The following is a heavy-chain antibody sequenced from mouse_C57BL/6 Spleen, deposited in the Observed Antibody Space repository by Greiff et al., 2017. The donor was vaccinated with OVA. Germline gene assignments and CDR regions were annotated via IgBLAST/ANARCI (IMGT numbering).Heavy chain of an antibody. CDR2: ISSGSSTI. D-gene: IGHD2-1*01. V-gene: IGHV5-17*01. CDR3: ARGNYGGFAY. Sequence: DVHLVESGGGLVKPGGSLKLSCAASGFTFSDYGMHWVRQAPEKGLEWVAYISSGSSTIYYADTVKGRFTISRDNAKNTLFLQMTSLRSEDTAMYYCARGNYGGFAYWGQGTLVTVSA. CDR1: GFTFSDYG. J-gene: IGHJ3*01.